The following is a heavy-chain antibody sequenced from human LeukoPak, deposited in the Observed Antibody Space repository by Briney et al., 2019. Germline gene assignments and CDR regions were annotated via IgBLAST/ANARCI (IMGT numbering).Heavy chain of an antibody. Sequence: KPSETLSLTCAVYGGSFSGYYWSWIRQSPGKGLEWIGEINHSRSTNYNPSLKSRVTISVDTSKNQFSLKLSSVTAADTAVYYCGRQQAAIWGFDSWGQGTLVTVSS. D-gene: IGHD3-16*01. CDR2: INHSRST. CDR3: GRQQAAIWGFDS. V-gene: IGHV4-34*01. CDR1: GGSFSGYY. J-gene: IGHJ4*02.